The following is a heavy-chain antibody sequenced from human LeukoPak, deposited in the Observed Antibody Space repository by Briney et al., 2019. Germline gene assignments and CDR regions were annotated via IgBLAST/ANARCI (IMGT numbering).Heavy chain of an antibody. D-gene: IGHD3-16*01. CDR2: IKEDGSEK. Sequence: GGSLRLSCAASGFTFSSYWMSWVRQAPRKGLEWVGNIKEDGSEKYYVDSVKGRFTISRDNAKNSLYLQMNSLRAEDTAVYYCAREITWEVTPIWGQGTMVTVSS. V-gene: IGHV3-7*01. J-gene: IGHJ3*02. CDR3: AREITWEVTPI. CDR1: GFTFSSYW.